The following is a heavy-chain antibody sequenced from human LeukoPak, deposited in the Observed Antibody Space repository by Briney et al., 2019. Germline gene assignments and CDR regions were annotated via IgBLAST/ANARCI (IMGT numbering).Heavy chain of an antibody. CDR3: ARKGYPYYFDY. V-gene: IGHV4-59*12. J-gene: IGHJ4*02. D-gene: IGHD6-13*01. CDR2: IYYSGST. Sequence: SETLSLTCTVSGGSISSYYWSWIRQPPGKGLEWIGYIYYSGSTNYNPSLKSRVTISVDRSKNQFSLKLSSVTAADTAVYYCARKGYPYYFDYWGQGTLVTVSS. CDR1: GGSISSYY.